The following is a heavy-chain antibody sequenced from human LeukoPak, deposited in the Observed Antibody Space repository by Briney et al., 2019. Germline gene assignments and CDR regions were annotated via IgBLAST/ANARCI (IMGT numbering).Heavy chain of an antibody. V-gene: IGHV3-74*01. J-gene: IGHJ4*02. CDR1: GFTFSSYS. CDR2: INPDGSST. Sequence: GGSLRLSCAASGFTFSSYSMNWVRQAPGKGLVWVSRINPDGSSTNYADSVKGRFTISRDNAKNTLYLQINSLRAEDTAVYYCAKGDTAMVTGFDYWGQGTLVTVSS. CDR3: AKGDTAMVTGFDY. D-gene: IGHD5-18*01.